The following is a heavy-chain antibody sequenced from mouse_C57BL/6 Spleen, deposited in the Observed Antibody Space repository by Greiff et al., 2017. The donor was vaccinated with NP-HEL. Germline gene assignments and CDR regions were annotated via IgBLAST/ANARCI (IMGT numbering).Heavy chain of an antibody. CDR3: AKKGGSSWYFDV. Sequence: VMLVESGPGLVAPSQSLSITCTVSGFSLTSYGVSWVRQPPGKGLEWLGVIWGDGSTNYHSALISRLSISTDNSKSQVIVNLNIRQTDDTATDYCAKKGGSSWYFDVWGTGTTVTVSS. J-gene: IGHJ1*03. CDR2: IWGDGST. D-gene: IGHD1-1*01. V-gene: IGHV2-3*01. CDR1: GFSLTSYG.